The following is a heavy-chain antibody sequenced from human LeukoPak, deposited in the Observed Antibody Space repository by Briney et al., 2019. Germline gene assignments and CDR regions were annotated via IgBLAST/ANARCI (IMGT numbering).Heavy chain of an antibody. Sequence: ASVKVSCKASGYTFTGYYMHWVRQAPGQGLEWMGWISARNGETNYPQRLQGRVTLTTDTSTSTAYMELRSLTSDDTAVYYCAREPGIGWAQDYWGRGTLVTVSS. J-gene: IGHJ4*02. CDR2: ISARNGET. CDR1: GYTFTGYY. D-gene: IGHD6-19*01. V-gene: IGHV1-18*04. CDR3: AREPGIGWAQDY.